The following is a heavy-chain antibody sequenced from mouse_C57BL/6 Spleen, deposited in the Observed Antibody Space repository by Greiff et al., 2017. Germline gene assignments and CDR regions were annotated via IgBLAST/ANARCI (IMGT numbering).Heavy chain of an antibody. V-gene: IGHV1-55*01. J-gene: IGHJ2*01. CDR3: ARKEVYYGNSYDLDY. D-gene: IGHD2-1*01. Sequence: VQLQQPGAELVKPGASVKMSCKASGYTFTSYWITWVKQRPGQGLEWIGDIYPGSGSTNYNEKFKSKATLTVDTSSSTGYMQLSSLTSEDSAVXYCARKEVYYGNSYDLDYWGQGTTLTVSS. CDR2: IYPGSGST. CDR1: GYTFTSYW.